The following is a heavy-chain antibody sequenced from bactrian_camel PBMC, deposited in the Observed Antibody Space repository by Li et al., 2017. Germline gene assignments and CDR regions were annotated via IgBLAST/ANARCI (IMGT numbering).Heavy chain of an antibody. J-gene: IGHJ6*01. D-gene: IGHD6*01. V-gene: IGHV3S53*01. CDR1: GSTSSPYC. CDR3: ASCRSWYRALSDFVY. Sequence: QLVESGGGSVQAGGGLTLSCAASGSTSSPYCMAWFRQGPGNEREGIAAIDVVNNTIYRDSVKGRFTISQDKAKNTVYLQMDSLKPEDTAMYYCASCRSWYRALSDFVYWGQGTQVTVS. CDR2: IDVVNNT.